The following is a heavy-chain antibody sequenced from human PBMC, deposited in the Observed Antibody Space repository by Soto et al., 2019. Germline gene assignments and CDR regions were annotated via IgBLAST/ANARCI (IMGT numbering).Heavy chain of an antibody. J-gene: IGHJ4*02. Sequence: QVQLVESGGGVVQPGGSLRLSCAASGFTFKNHGMHWVRQAPGKALEWVAVISHDATDERYADSVRGRFTISRDNSKNTLYLQMSSLRPEDTGVFYCARYGYCGTTKCYSCLPDYWGQGILVTVSS. CDR1: GFTFKNHG. V-gene: IGHV3-30*03. CDR3: ARYGYCGTTKCYSCLPDY. D-gene: IGHD2-15*01. CDR2: ISHDATDE.